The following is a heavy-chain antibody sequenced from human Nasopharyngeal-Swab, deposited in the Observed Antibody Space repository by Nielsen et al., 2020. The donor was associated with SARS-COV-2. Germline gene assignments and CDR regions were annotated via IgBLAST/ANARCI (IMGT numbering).Heavy chain of an antibody. D-gene: IGHD3-10*01. J-gene: IGHJ3*01. CDR1: GFTFSDHA. Sequence: GGSLRLSCAASGFTFSDHAIHWVRQAPGTGLEWVAVISYDETDQYYSGSVKGRFTISRDSSKKVVYLQMNSLRPEDTGLYYCAKEMFKYGSGVSSDGFDVWGQGTRVTVSS. CDR2: ISYDETDQ. CDR3: AKEMFKYGSGVSSDGFDV. V-gene: IGHV3-30*18.